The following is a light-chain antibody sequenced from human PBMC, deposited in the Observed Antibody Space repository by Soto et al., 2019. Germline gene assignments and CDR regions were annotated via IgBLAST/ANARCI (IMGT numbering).Light chain of an antibody. J-gene: IGKJ5*01. CDR1: ESISRW. V-gene: IGKV1-5*03. CDR3: QQHNSFSIT. CDR2: KAS. Sequence: DIQMTQSPSTLSASVGDRVTITCRASESISRWLAWYQQKPGKAPKLLISKASSLERGGPSRFSGSGTWKELYIHLNRLGAEGFATYCCQQHNSFSITFGQGTRLEIK.